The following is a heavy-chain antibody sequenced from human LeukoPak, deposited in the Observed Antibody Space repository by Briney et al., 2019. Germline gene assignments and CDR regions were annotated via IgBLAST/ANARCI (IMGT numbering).Heavy chain of an antibody. CDR2: IIPIFGIA. CDR3: ARVGYSYGPWYYYYYMDV. V-gene: IGHV1-69*17. J-gene: IGHJ6*03. D-gene: IGHD5-18*01. CDR1: GGTFNSYA. Sequence: ASVKVSCKASGGTFNSYAITWVRQAPGQGLEWMGGIIPIFGIADYAQKFQARVTITADKSTSTAYMDLSSLRSEDTAVYYCARVGYSYGPWYYYYYMDVWGKGTTVTVSS.